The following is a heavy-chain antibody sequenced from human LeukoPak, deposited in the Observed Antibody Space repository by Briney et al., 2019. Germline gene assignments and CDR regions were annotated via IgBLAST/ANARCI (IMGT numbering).Heavy chain of an antibody. J-gene: IGHJ6*03. D-gene: IGHD3-16*01. CDR3: AKGPGGVFNYYYYMDV. V-gene: IGHV1-24*01. Sequence: GASVKVSCKASGGTFSSYAISWVRQAPGKGLEWMGGFDPEDGETIYAQKFQGRVTMTEDTSTDTAYMELSSLRSEDTAVYYCAKGPGGVFNYYYYMDVWGKGTTVTVSS. CDR2: FDPEDGET. CDR1: GGTFSSYA.